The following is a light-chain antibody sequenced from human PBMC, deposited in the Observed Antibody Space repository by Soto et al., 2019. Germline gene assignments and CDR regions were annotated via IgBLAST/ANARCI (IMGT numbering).Light chain of an antibody. CDR2: AAS. V-gene: IGKV3-20*01. J-gene: IGKJ1*01. Sequence: EIVLTQSPATLSLSPGERATRSCRARQSINSNLAWFQQTPGQAHRLLIYAASNRATGIPDRFSGSGSGTDFTLNISRLETEDFAVYYSQQYGSSGTFGQGTKVDIK. CDR1: QSINSN. CDR3: QQYGSSGT.